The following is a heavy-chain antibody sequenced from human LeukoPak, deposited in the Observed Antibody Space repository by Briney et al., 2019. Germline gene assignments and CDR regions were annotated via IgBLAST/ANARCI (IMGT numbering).Heavy chain of an antibody. Sequence: SETLSLTCAVYGGSFSGYYWSWIRQPPGKGLEWIGEINHSGSTNYNPSLKSRVTISVDTSKNQFSLKLSSVTAADTAVYYCARNGRNAYHFDYWGQGTLVTVSS. CDR2: INHSGST. V-gene: IGHV4-34*01. J-gene: IGHJ4*02. CDR3: ARNGRNAYHFDY. D-gene: IGHD1-1*01. CDR1: GGSFSGYY.